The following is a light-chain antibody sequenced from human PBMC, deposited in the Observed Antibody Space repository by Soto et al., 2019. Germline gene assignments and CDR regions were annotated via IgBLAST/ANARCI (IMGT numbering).Light chain of an antibody. CDR3: FSYAGGSSWV. Sequence: QSALTQPASVSGSPGQSITVSCTGTNTDVGGYNYVSWYQHRPGKAPRLMIYEDVKRPSGVFNRFSGSKSDNTASLRISGLEAEDEADYYCFSYAGGSSWVFGGGTQLTVL. J-gene: IGLJ7*01. CDR2: EDV. V-gene: IGLV2-23*01. CDR1: NTDVGGYNY.